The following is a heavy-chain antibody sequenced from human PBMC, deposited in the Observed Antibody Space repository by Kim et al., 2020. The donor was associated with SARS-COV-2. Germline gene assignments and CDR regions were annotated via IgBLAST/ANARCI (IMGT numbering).Heavy chain of an antibody. CDR1: GFTFDDYG. CDR3: ARGQTSSSWYLDACDI. CDR2: INWNGGST. V-gene: IGHV3-20*01. J-gene: IGHJ3*02. D-gene: IGHD6-13*01. Sequence: GGSLRLSCSASGFTFDDYGMSWVRQAPGKGLEWVSGINWNGGSTGYADSVKGRFTISRDNAKNSLYLQMNSLRAEDTALYHCARGQTSSSWYLDACDIWGEGTMVTVSS.